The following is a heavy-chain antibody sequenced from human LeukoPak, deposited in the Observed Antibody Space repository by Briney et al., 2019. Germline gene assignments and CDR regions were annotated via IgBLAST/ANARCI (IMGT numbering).Heavy chain of an antibody. D-gene: IGHD2-2*01. J-gene: IGHJ4*02. CDR3: AREAPQLRLFDY. V-gene: IGHV4-30-4*08. CDR2: IYYSGST. CDR1: GGSISSGDYY. Sequence: PSETLSLTCTVSGGSISSGDYYWSWIRQPPGRGLECIGYIYYSGSTYYNPSLKSRVTISVDMSKNQFSLKLSSVTAADTAVYYCAREAPQLRLFDYWGQGTLVTVSS.